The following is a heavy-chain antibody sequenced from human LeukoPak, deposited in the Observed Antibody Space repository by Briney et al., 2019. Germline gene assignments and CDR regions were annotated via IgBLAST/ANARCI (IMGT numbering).Heavy chain of an antibody. V-gene: IGHV4-4*07. CDR1: GGSISSYY. J-gene: IGHJ3*02. Sequence: SETLSLTXTVSGGSISSYYWSWIRQPAGKGLEWIGRIYTSGSTNYNPSLKSRVTMSVDTSKNQFSLKLSSVTAADTAVYYCARGTYYYDSSGYYKTDAFDIWGQGTMVTVSS. D-gene: IGHD3-22*01. CDR2: IYTSGST. CDR3: ARGTYYYDSSGYYKTDAFDI.